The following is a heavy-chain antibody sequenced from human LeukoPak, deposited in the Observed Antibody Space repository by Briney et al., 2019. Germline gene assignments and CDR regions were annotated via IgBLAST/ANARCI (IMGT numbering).Heavy chain of an antibody. J-gene: IGHJ4*02. V-gene: IGHV3-7*01. D-gene: IGHD5-18*01. CDR1: GFTFSVYW. CDR2: IKQDVGEK. Sequence: GGSLSLSCAASGFTFSVYWMSWVRQAPGKGLEWVADIKQDVGEKNYVDSVKGRFTISRDNAKNALYLQMNRLRAEDTAVYYCARAGYTYGTLDFWGPGTLVAVSS. CDR3: ARAGYTYGTLDF.